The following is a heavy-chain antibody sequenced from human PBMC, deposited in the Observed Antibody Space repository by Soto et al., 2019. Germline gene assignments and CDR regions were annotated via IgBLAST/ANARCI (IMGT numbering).Heavy chain of an antibody. J-gene: IGHJ6*02. CDR2: ISNSGST. Sequence: QVQLQESGPGLVTPSGTLSLTCAVSGGSISSSNWWSWVRQPPGKGLEWIGEISNSGSTNYNPSLESRVTISVDKSKNKFSLKLSSVTAADTAVYYCAIVPLRWIGYYGMDVWGQGTTVTVSS. CDR3: AIVPLRWIGYYGMDV. CDR1: GGSISSSNW. D-gene: IGHD4-17*01. V-gene: IGHV4-4*02.